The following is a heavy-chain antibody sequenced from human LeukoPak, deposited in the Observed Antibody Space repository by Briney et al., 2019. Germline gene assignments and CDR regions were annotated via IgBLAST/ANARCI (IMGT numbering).Heavy chain of an antibody. CDR1: GGSISNYH. CDR2: IHTSGST. CDR3: ARRDISSGWSFDY. V-gene: IGHV4-4*07. Sequence: SETLSLTCTVSGGSISNYHWSWIRQPAGKGLEWIGQIHTSGSTNYNPPLKSRVSKSIDTTEDQASLTIRSVTAADTAFYYCARRDISSGWSFDYWGQGTLVTVSS. J-gene: IGHJ4*02. D-gene: IGHD6-19*01.